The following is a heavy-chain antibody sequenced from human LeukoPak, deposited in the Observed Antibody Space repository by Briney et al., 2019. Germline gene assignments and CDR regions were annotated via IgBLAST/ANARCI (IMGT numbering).Heavy chain of an antibody. CDR3: AREIFNGFDI. J-gene: IGHJ3*02. Sequence: GGSLRLSCAASGFTFSSYGMHWVRQAPGKGLEWVAVISYDGSNKYYADFVKGRFTISRDNSKNTLCLQMNSLRAEDTAVYYCAREIFNGFDIWGQGTMVTVSS. V-gene: IGHV3-30*03. CDR2: ISYDGSNK. CDR1: GFTFSSYG.